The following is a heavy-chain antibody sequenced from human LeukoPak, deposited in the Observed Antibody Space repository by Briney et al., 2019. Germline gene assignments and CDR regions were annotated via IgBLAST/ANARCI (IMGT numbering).Heavy chain of an antibody. V-gene: IGHV4-4*02. J-gene: IGHJ6*03. Sequence: PSETLSLTCAVSGDSISSRNWWTWVRQPPGKGLEWIGEISHTGSTDYNPSLKSRVTMSVDKSKNQFSLKLRSVTAADTAVYYCARIPSYGGNSGSAQDYYYYYMDVWGKGTTVTISS. CDR3: ARIPSYGGNSGSAQDYYYYYMDV. D-gene: IGHD4-23*01. CDR1: GDSISSRNW. CDR2: ISHTGST.